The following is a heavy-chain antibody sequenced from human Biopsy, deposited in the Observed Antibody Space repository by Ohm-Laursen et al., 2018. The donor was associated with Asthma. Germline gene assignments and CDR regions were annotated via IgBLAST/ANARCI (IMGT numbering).Heavy chain of an antibody. Sequence: VTLSLTCTVSGGSMSRSSYYWGWIRQPPGKGLEWMGSISYTGSAYHNPSLKSRVTISVNTSKNLFSLKLSSVTAADTAVYYCARHWDWGSFFDYWGQGTPVTVSS. CDR2: ISYTGSA. D-gene: IGHD7-27*01. CDR1: GGSMSRSSYY. CDR3: ARHWDWGSFFDY. V-gene: IGHV4-39*01. J-gene: IGHJ4*02.